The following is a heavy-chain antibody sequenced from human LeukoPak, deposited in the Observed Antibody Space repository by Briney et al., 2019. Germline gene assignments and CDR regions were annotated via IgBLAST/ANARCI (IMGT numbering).Heavy chain of an antibody. Sequence: SVKVSCKASGGSFSNYAITWVRQAPGQGLEWMGRIIPIFGATTYAQKFQGRVTITADMGSSTAYRELTGLTSEDTALYFCAKQGAVRQDYYMDVWGNGTTVIVSS. D-gene: IGHD3-16*01. CDR3: AKQGAVRQDYYMDV. CDR2: IIPIFGAT. CDR1: GGSFSNYA. J-gene: IGHJ6*03. V-gene: IGHV1-69*06.